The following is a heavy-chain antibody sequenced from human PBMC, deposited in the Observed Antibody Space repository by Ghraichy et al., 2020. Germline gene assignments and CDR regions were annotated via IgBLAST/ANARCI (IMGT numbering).Heavy chain of an antibody. J-gene: IGHJ4*02. CDR2: IKQDGSEK. V-gene: IGHV3-7*03. D-gene: IGHD6-6*01. CDR3: ARDRGWSIAARPGDY. Sequence: SCAASGFTFSSYWMSWVRQAPGKGLEWVANIKQDGSEKYYVDSVKGRFTISRDNAKNSLYLQMNSLRAEDTAVYYCARDRGWSIAARPGDYWGQGTLVTVSS. CDR1: GFTFSSYW.